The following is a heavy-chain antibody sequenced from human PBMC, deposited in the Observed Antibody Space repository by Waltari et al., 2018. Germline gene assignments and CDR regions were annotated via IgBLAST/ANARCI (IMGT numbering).Heavy chain of an antibody. CDR3: ARQVISGYYVDY. CDR2: IYYSGST. CDR1: GGSISSSSYY. J-gene: IGHJ4*02. Sequence: QLQLQESGPGLVKPSETLSLTCTVSGGSISSSSYYWGWIRQPPGKGLEWIGSIYYSGSTYYNPSLNSRVTIYVDTSNIHSSLKLSSVTAAYTAVYYCARQVISGYYVDYWGQGTLVTVSS. V-gene: IGHV4-39*01. D-gene: IGHD3-22*01.